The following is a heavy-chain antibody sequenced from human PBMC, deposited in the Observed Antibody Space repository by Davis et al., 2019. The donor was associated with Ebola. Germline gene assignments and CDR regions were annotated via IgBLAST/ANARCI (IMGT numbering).Heavy chain of an antibody. CDR3: ARDEFDY. J-gene: IGHJ4*02. V-gene: IGHV1-46*01. CDR2: INPNDGRT. CDR1: GYTFTNYY. Sequence: ASVKVSCKASGYTFTNYYMHWVRQAPGQGLEWMGMINPNDGRTIYAQKFQGRVTVTRDTSTTTVYMDLSSLRSEDTAVYFCARDEFDYWGQGTLVTVSS.